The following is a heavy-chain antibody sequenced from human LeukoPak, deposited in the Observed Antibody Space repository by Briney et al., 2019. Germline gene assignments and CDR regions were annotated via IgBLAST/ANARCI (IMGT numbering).Heavy chain of an antibody. J-gene: IGHJ4*02. CDR3: ARDLFTYSSSWYVPYDY. CDR1: GGTFSSYA. CDR2: IIPILGIA. D-gene: IGHD6-13*01. Sequence: SVKVSCKASGGTFSSYAISWVRQAPGQGLEWMGRIIPILGIANYAQKFQGRVTITADKSTSTAYMELSSLRSEDTAVYYCARDLFTYSSSWYVPYDYWGQGTLVTVSS. V-gene: IGHV1-69*04.